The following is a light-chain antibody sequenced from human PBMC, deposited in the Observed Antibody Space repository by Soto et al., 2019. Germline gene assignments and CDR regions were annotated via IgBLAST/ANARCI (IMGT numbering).Light chain of an antibody. Sequence: QSALTHPPSASWSPGHAVAISCTGTSSDVGGYNYVSWYQQHPGKAPKLVIYEVNKRPSGVPDRFSGSKSGNTASLTVSGLQAEDEADYYCSSYAGSSNVFGTGTKVTVL. J-gene: IGLJ1*01. V-gene: IGLV2-8*01. CDR3: SSYAGSSNV. CDR1: SSDVGGYNY. CDR2: EVN.